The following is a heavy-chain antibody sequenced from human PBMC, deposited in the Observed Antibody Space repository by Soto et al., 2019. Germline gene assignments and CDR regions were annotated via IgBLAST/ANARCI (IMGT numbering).Heavy chain of an antibody. Sequence: EVQLVESGGGLVQPGGSLRLSCATSGFSFSSYWMSWVRQAPGKGLEWVANIKQDGSEKYYVDSAKGRFTISRDNAKNSLYLQMNSLRVEDTAVYYCARDKGDYDFWSGYSFNWFDSWGQGTLVTVSS. CDR2: IKQDGSEK. D-gene: IGHD3-3*01. CDR3: ARDKGDYDFWSGYSFNWFDS. CDR1: GFSFSSYW. J-gene: IGHJ5*01. V-gene: IGHV3-7*01.